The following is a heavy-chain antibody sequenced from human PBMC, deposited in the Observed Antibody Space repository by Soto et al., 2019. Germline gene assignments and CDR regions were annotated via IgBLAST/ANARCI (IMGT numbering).Heavy chain of an antibody. D-gene: IGHD1-7*01. J-gene: IGHJ4*02. Sequence: QVQLVQSGAEVKKPGASVKVSCKASGYSFTDYGFTWVRQAPGQGLEWMGWVNTYKGNTNYAQKFQGRVTMTTATSTSTAYMELRGLRSDDTALYCCAREGGNYMDFAYWGQGTLVTVSS. CDR2: VNTYKGNT. V-gene: IGHV1-18*01. CDR3: AREGGNYMDFAY. CDR1: GYSFTDYG.